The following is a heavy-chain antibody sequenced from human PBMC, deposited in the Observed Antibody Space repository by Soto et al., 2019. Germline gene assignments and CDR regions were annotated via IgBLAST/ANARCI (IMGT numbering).Heavy chain of an antibody. Sequence: EVQLLESGGGLVQPGGSLRLSCTASGFTFSSYTMSWVRQAPGQGLEWVSAISGSGGSTFYADSVKGRFAISRDNSKTTLFLQRNSLRADDTAVYSCANEGSFASSGFYDYFHYWGQGTLVTVSS. V-gene: IGHV3-23*01. CDR3: ANEGSFASSGFYDYFHY. D-gene: IGHD3-22*01. CDR2: ISGSGGST. CDR1: GFTFSSYT. J-gene: IGHJ4*02.